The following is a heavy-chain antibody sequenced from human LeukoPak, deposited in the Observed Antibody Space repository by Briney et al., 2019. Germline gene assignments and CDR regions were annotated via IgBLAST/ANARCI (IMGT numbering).Heavy chain of an antibody. V-gene: IGHV3-23*01. CDR1: GFTFSSYA. D-gene: IGHD5-18*01. J-gene: IGHJ5*02. CDR2: ISGSGGST. Sequence: PGGSLRLSCAASGFTFSSYAMSWVRQAPGKGVEWVSAISGSGGSTYYADSVKGRFTISRDNSKNTLYLQMNSLRAEDTAVYYCAKDGYSYGTNWFDPWGQGTLVTVSS. CDR3: AKDGYSYGTNWFDP.